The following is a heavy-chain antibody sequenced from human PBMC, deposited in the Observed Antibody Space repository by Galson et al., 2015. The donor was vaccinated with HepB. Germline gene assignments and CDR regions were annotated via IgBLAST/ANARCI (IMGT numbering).Heavy chain of an antibody. D-gene: IGHD6-13*01. V-gene: IGHV3-15*01. J-gene: IGHJ4*02. CDR3: TRLGSSGY. Sequence: SLRLSCAVSGFTFGNAWMDWVRQGPVKGLEWIGRIKSKTDGGTADYAAPVKGRFTISRDDSINTVYLQLNNLKTEDTAVYYCTRLGSSGYWGQGTQVTVSS. CDR2: IKSKTDGGTA. CDR1: GFTFGNAW.